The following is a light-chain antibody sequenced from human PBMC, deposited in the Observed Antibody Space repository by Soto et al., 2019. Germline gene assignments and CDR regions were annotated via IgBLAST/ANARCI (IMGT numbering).Light chain of an antibody. V-gene: IGKV3-20*01. Sequence: EIVLTQSPGTLSLSPGERATLSCRASQSVSSSYLAWYQQKPGQAPRLLIYGASSRATVIPDRFSGSGSGTDFTLTISRLEPEDLAVYYCQQYGSSLWTFGQGTKVDIK. CDR3: QQYGSSLWT. CDR1: QSVSSSY. J-gene: IGKJ1*01. CDR2: GAS.